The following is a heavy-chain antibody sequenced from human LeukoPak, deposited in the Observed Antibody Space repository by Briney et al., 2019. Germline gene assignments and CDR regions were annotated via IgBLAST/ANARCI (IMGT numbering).Heavy chain of an antibody. Sequence: GGSLRLSCAASGFTFSSYWMHWVRQAPGKGLVWVSRINHDGSDTNYADSVKGRFTISRDNAKNTLYLQMNSLRAEDTAVYYCAREDAYYDSRAFDYWGQGTLVTVSS. V-gene: IGHV3-74*01. D-gene: IGHD3-22*01. CDR2: INHDGSDT. CDR3: AREDAYYDSRAFDY. J-gene: IGHJ4*02. CDR1: GFTFSSYW.